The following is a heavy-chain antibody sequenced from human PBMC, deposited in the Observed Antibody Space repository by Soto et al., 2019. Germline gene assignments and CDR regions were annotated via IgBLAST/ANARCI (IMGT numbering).Heavy chain of an antibody. CDR3: ITPSGGGRTVDY. CDR1: GFTFSDVW. Sequence: EVQLVESGGGLVKPGGSLRLSCAASGFTFSDVWMTWVRQAPGKGLEWVGRVKSKTGGGTVDYAAPGKGRFIIPRTDSKSTVSLQMASLKIGDQAVYYCITPSGGGRTVDYWGQGTLVTVSS. V-gene: IGHV3-15*01. CDR2: VKSKTGGGTV. J-gene: IGHJ4*02. D-gene: IGHD3-16*01.